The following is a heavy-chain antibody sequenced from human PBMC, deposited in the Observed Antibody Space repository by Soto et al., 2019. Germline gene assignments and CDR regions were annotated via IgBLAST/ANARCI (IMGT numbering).Heavy chain of an antibody. CDR3: ARSQGSSTSLEIYYYYYYGMDV. V-gene: IGHV1-69*01. CDR1: GGTFSSYA. J-gene: IGHJ6*02. D-gene: IGHD2-2*01. Sequence: QVQLVQSGAEVKKPGSSVKVSCKASGGTFSSYAISWVRQAPGQGLEWMGGIIPISGTANYAQKFQGRVTMTADESTNMGLSSLRSEDTAVYYCARSQGSSTSLEIYYYYYYGMDVWGQGTTVTVSS. CDR2: IIPISGTA.